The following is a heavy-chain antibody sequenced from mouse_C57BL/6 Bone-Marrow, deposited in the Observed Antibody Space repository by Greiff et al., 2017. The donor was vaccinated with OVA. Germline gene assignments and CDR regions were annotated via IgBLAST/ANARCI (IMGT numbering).Heavy chain of an antibody. D-gene: IGHD1-1*01. CDR1: GYTFTSYT. V-gene: IGHV1-4*01. CDR2: INPSSGYT. CDR3: ARPYYYGSSSLAWCAY. Sequence: QVQLQQSGAELARPGASVKMSCKASGYTFTSYTMHWVKQRPGQGLEWIGYINPSSGYTKYNQKFKDKATLTADKSSSTAYMQLSSLTSEDSAVYYCARPYYYGSSSLAWCAYGGQGTLVTVSA. J-gene: IGHJ3*01.